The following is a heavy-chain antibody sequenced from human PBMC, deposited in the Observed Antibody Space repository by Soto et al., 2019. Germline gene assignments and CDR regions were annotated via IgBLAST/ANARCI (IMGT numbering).Heavy chain of an antibody. D-gene: IGHD2-21*02. CDR1: GFTFNSLS. CDR2: VSFDGKVT. CDR3: ARDPYGDSQYFDY. V-gene: IGHV3-30*04. Sequence: QVQLVESGGGMAQAGTSLRLSCTGSGFTFNSLSLHWVRQGPDKSLEWVAVVSFDGKVTYYADSVKGRFTVSRDISKNTIYLQANSLRPEDTVVYYCARDPYGDSQYFDYWGQGTPVTVSS. J-gene: IGHJ4*02.